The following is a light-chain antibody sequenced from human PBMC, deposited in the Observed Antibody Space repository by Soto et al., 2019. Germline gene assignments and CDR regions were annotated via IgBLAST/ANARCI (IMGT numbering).Light chain of an antibody. CDR1: QTISTY. J-gene: IGKJ3*01. CDR3: QQSYTAPFT. V-gene: IGKV1-39*01. Sequence: DIQMTQSPSSLSASLGDRVTITCRASQTISTYLNWYQQKPGKAPKFLIYAASSLQSGVPSRFSGSGSETDVTLTISSLQPEDFATYYCQQSYTAPFTCGRGTKVEIK. CDR2: AAS.